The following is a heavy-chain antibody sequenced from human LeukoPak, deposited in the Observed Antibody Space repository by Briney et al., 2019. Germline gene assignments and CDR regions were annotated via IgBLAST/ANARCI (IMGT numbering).Heavy chain of an antibody. J-gene: IGHJ6*03. V-gene: IGHV3-30*01. CDR3: ARGGTYYYQYYYMDV. CDR2: MSFDGSHI. D-gene: IGHD3-16*01. Sequence: GXXLXLSCAASQFTFNLHAMNWVRQAPGKGLDWVAVMSFDGSHIYYADSVKGRFPISRDNSNNTLFLQMNSLNADDTAVYYCARGGTYYYQYYYMDVWGKGTTVTXX. CDR1: QFTFNLHA.